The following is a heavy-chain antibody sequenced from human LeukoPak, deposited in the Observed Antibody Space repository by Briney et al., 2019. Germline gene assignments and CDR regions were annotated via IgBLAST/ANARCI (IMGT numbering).Heavy chain of an antibody. Sequence: SETLSLTCTVSGGSISSYYWSWIRQPPGKGLEWIGYIYYSGSTNYNPSLKNRVTISVDTSKNQFSLKLSSVTAADTAVYYCARDRVRLRSGIDYWGQGTLVTVSS. J-gene: IGHJ4*02. CDR2: IYYSGST. CDR3: ARDRVRLRSGIDY. CDR1: GGSISSYY. D-gene: IGHD2-15*01. V-gene: IGHV4-59*12.